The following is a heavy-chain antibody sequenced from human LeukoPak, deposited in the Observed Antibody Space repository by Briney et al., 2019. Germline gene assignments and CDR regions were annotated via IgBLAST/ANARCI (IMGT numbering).Heavy chain of an antibody. CDR3: ARGSITMVRGAPDY. CDR1: GCTFTYYY. CDR2: INPNSGGT. V-gene: IGHV1-2*02. D-gene: IGHD3-10*01. J-gene: IGHJ4*02. Sequence: GASVKVSFKPSGCTFTYYYMHWVRQAPGRGLEWMGWINPNSGGTSYAQNFHRRVTMTRATSISTDYMELSRLTSDDAAVYYCARGSITMVRGAPDYWGQGTLVTVSS.